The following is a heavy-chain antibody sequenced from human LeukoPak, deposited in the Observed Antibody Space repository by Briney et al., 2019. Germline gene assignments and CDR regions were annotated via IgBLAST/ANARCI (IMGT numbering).Heavy chain of an antibody. CDR1: GGSISSYY. J-gene: IGHJ5*02. CDR2: IYTSGST. Sequence: PSETLSLTCTVSGGSISSYYWSWIRQPPGKGLEWIGYIYTSGSTNYNPSLKSRVTISVDTSKNQFSLKLSSVTAADTAVYYCARMHYDILTGYYRGIWFDPWGQGTLVTVSS. V-gene: IGHV4-4*09. D-gene: IGHD3-9*01. CDR3: ARMHYDILTGYYRGIWFDP.